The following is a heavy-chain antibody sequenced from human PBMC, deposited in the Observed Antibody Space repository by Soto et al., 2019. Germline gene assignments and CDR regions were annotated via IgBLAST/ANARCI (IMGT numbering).Heavy chain of an antibody. CDR2: IDNDGSGT. J-gene: IGHJ4*02. V-gene: IGHV3-74*01. CDR1: GIIFTNYR. CDR3: TTVFAY. Sequence: EVQLVESGGGLGQPGGSLRLSCAASGIIFTNYRMHWVRQAPGKGLVWVSRIDNDGSGTSYADSVKGRFTISGDNAKNTVYLPMNSLRAEDTSVYYCTTVFAYWGQGTLVTVSS.